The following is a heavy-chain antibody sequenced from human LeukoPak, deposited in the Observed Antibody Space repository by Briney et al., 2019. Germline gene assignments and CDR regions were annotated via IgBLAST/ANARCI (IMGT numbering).Heavy chain of an antibody. J-gene: IGHJ4*02. Sequence: GGSLRLSCAASGFTFSSYAMSWVRQAPGKGLEWVSTISGGGSPTYSADSVKGRFAISRDNSKNTLYLQMNSLRAEDTAVYYCARAVYSYGYVYWGQGTLVTVSS. CDR1: GFTFSSYA. V-gene: IGHV3-23*01. D-gene: IGHD5-18*01. CDR3: ARAVYSYGYVY. CDR2: ISGGGSPT.